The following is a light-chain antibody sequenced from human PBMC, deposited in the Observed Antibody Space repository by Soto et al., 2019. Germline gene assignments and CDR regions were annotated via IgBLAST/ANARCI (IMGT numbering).Light chain of an antibody. CDR2: GAS. CDR3: QQYGGVPYT. J-gene: IGKJ2*01. V-gene: IGKV3-20*01. Sequence: EIVLTQSPGTLSLSPGQRATLSCRASESISRDYLAWYQQRLGQAPRLHIYGASSGATGIPDRFSGSGSGTDFTITISRLEPEDFAIYYCQQYGGVPYTFGQGTKLEIK. CDR1: ESISRDY.